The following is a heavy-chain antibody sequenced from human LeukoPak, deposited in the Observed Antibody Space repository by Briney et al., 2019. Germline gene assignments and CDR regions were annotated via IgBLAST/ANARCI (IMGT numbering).Heavy chain of an antibody. CDR1: GGSVTSTTW. V-gene: IGHV4-4*02. CDR2: VHLDGRT. Sequence: NPSETLSLTCDVSGGSVTSTTWWIWFRQPPGKGLEWIGEVHLDGRTNYNPSLKSRLVMSADLPENHISLKLTSVTAADTAVYYCAREGGFSRPLDYSGQGILVTVTS. CDR3: AREGGFSRPLDY. D-gene: IGHD6-25*01. J-gene: IGHJ4*02.